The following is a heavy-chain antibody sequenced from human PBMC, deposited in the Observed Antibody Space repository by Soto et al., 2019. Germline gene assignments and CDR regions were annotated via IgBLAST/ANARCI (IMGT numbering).Heavy chain of an antibody. CDR3: VRVYPWGTYRGSIHY. CDR2: IYSGGST. CDR1: GGNISSNGYY. D-gene: IGHD3-16*02. V-gene: IGHV4-39*01. J-gene: IGHJ4*02. Sequence: QLQLQESGPGLVKPSETLSLTCTVSGGNISSNGYYWGWIRQPPGKGLEWIGSIYSGGSTYYNPSLMSRVTLSVDTSNNQFSLKLNSVTAADTALYYRVRVYPWGTYRGSIHYSGQGTLVTVSP.